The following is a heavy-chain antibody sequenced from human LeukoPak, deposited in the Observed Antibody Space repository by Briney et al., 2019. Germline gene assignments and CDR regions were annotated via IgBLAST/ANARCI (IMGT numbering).Heavy chain of an antibody. V-gene: IGHV3-7*03. Sequence: GGSLRLSCAASGFTFSSYWMSWVRQAPGKGLEWVANIKQDGSEKYYVDSVKGRFTISRDNAKNSLYLQMNSLRAEDTAVYYCARARYCSSSSCYIDYWGQGTLVTVSS. CDR3: ARARYCSSSSCYIDY. J-gene: IGHJ4*02. CDR1: GFTFSSYW. CDR2: IKQDGSEK. D-gene: IGHD2-2*02.